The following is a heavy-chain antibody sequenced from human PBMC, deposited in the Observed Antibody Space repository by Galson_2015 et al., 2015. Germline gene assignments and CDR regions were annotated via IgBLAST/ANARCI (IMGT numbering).Heavy chain of an antibody. CDR1: GFSLSTSGVA. Sequence: PALVKPTQTLTLPCTFSGFSLSTSGVAVGWIRQPPGKALEWLALIHWDDDKRSSPSLRSRLTITKDTSKNQVVLTMTNLDPLDTATYFYAHRRSSGYYRYGGQGTLVPVSS. CDR2: IHWDDDK. J-gene: IGHJ4*02. CDR3: AHRRSSGYYRY. V-gene: IGHV2-5*02. D-gene: IGHD3-22*01.